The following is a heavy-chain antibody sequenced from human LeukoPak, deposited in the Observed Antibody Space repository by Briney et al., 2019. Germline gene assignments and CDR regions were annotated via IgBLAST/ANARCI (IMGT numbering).Heavy chain of an antibody. D-gene: IGHD3-16*01. Sequence: KTSETLSLTCTVSGGSISSYYWSWIRQPPGKGLEWIGYIYYSGSTNYNPSLKSRVTISVDTSKNQFSLKLSSVTAVDTAVYYCARLKWGAYQESDYWGQGTLVTVSS. CDR1: GGSISSYY. CDR2: IYYSGST. J-gene: IGHJ4*02. V-gene: IGHV4-59*08. CDR3: ARLKWGAYQESDY.